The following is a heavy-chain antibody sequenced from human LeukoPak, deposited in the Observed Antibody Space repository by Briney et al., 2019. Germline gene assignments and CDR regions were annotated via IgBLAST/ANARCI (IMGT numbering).Heavy chain of an antibody. V-gene: IGHV4-34*01. Sequence: PSETLSLTCAVYGGSFSGYYWSWIRQPPGKGLEWIGEINHSGSTNYNPSLKSRVTISVDTSKNQLSLKLSSVTAADTAVYYCARGGGTYDSSQYYFDYWGQGTLVTVSS. CDR1: GGSFSGYY. CDR3: ARGGGTYDSSQYYFDY. J-gene: IGHJ4*02. CDR2: INHSGST. D-gene: IGHD3-22*01.